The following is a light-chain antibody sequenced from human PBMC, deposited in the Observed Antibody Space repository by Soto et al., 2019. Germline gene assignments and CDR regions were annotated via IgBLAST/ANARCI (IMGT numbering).Light chain of an antibody. Sequence: EIVLTQSPATLSLSPGERATLSCRASQSVSSYLAWYQQKPGQAPRLLIYDASNRATGIPARFSVSGSGTDFNITISSLEPEDFGIYYCQQRSNWPPVTCGGGTKVEIK. CDR2: DAS. CDR3: QQRSNWPPVT. V-gene: IGKV3-11*01. CDR1: QSVSSY. J-gene: IGKJ4*01.